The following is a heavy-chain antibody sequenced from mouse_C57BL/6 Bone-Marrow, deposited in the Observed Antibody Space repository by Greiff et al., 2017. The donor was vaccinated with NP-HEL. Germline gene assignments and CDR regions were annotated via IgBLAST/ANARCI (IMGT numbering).Heavy chain of an antibody. V-gene: IGHV1-42*01. D-gene: IGHD2-1*01. CDR3: ARSEAKLLWYDYAMDY. CDR2: INPSTGGT. CDR1: GYSFTGYY. J-gene: IGHJ4*01. Sequence: EVQLQESGPELVKPGASVKISFKASGYSFTGYYMNWVKQSPEKSLEWIGEINPSTGGTTYNQKFKAKATLTVDKSSSTAYMQLKSLTSEDSAVYYCARSEAKLLWYDYAMDYWGQGTSVTVSS.